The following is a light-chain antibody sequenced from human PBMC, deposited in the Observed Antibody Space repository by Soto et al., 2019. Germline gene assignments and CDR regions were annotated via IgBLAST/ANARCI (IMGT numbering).Light chain of an antibody. V-gene: IGLV2-14*01. CDR2: EVT. CDR3: SSYTGSSNLYV. Sequence: QAVLTHPASVSGSPGQSIAISCTGTSSDVGTYNYVSWYQQHPGKAPKVMIYEVTYRPSGVPNRFSGSKSGNTASLTISGLQAEDEAEYYCSSYTGSSNLYVFGTGTKVTVL. CDR1: SSDVGTYNY. J-gene: IGLJ1*01.